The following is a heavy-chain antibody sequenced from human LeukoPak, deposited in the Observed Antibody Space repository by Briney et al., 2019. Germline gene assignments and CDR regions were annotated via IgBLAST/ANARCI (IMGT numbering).Heavy chain of an antibody. CDR1: GFTFDDYG. CDR3: ARVKGSYGRTGAFDI. V-gene: IGHV3-20*04. J-gene: IGHJ3*02. D-gene: IGHD5-18*01. Sequence: SGGSLRLSCAASGFTFDDYGMSWVRQAPGKGLEWVSGINWNGGSTGYADSVKGRFTISRDNAKNSLYLQMNSLRAEDTALYYCARVKGSYGRTGAFDIWGQGTMVTVSS. CDR2: INWNGGST.